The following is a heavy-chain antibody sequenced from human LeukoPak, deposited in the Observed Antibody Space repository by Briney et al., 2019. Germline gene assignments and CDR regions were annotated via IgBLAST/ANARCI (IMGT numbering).Heavy chain of an antibody. CDR3: AKDREYYDSSGYHFQH. Sequence: GGSLRLSCAASGFTFSSYGMHWVRQAPGKGLEWVAFIRYDGSNKYYADSVKGRFTISRDNSKNTLYLQMNSLRAEDTAVYYCAKDREYYDSSGYHFQHWGQGTLVTVSS. D-gene: IGHD3-22*01. CDR1: GFTFSSYG. J-gene: IGHJ1*01. CDR2: IRYDGSNK. V-gene: IGHV3-30*02.